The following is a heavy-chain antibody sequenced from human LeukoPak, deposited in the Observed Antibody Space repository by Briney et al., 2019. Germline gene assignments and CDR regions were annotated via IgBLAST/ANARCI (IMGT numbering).Heavy chain of an antibody. Sequence: SVKVSCKASGGTFSSYAISWVRQAPGQGLEWMGGIIPIFGTANYAQKFQGRVTITTDESTSTAYMELSSLRSEDTAVYYCARGSYISASRTTSYYMDVWGKGTTVTVSS. V-gene: IGHV1-69*05. CDR3: ARGSYISASRTTSYYMDV. CDR1: GGTFSSYA. CDR2: IIPIFGTA. J-gene: IGHJ6*03. D-gene: IGHD1-7*01.